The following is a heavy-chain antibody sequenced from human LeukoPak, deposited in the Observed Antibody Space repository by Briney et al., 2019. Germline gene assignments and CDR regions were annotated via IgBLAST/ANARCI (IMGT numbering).Heavy chain of an antibody. CDR3: VRGTLYATSWNFDY. Sequence: SQTLSLTCAISGDSVSSNTASWNWIRQSPSRGLEWLGRTYYRSKWYNDYALSVKSRITLNPDTSKNQFSLQLNSVTPEDTAVYYCVRGTLYATSWNFDYWGQGTLVTVSS. CDR1: GDSVSSNTAS. J-gene: IGHJ4*02. CDR2: TYYRSKWYN. D-gene: IGHD2-2*01. V-gene: IGHV6-1*01.